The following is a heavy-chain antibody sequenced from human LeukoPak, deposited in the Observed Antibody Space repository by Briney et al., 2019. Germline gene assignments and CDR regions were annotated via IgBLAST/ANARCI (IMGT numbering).Heavy chain of an antibody. J-gene: IGHJ4*02. CDR2: IKKDGSDK. CDR1: GFTFSHYW. V-gene: IGHV3-7*01. D-gene: IGHD2-2*01. Sequence: PGGSLRLSCAASGFTFSHYWMTWVRQAPGKGLEWVANIKKDGSDKYYVDSVKGRFTISRDNAENSLFLQMNSLRAEDTAVYYCARWGTSWSEFDYWGQGTLVTVSS. CDR3: ARWGTSWSEFDY.